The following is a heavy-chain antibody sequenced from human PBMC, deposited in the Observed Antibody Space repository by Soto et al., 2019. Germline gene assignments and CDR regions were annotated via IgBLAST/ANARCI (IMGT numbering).Heavy chain of an antibody. CDR3: ARLGGYCSSTSCYGYYAMDV. V-gene: IGHV4-4*02. CDR2: IYHSGST. Sequence: SETLSLTCAVSGGSISSSNWWSWVRQPPGKGLEWIGEIYHSGSTNYNPSLESRVAISVDTSKNQFSLKVTSVTAADTAIYYCARLGGYCSSTSCYGYYAMDVWGQGTTVTVSS. J-gene: IGHJ6*02. CDR1: GGSISSSNW. D-gene: IGHD2-2*01.